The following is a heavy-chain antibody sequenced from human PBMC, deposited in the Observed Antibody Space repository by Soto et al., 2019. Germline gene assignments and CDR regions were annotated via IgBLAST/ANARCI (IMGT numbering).Heavy chain of an antibody. CDR3: AKGKYDASGSFYSNLDY. CDR2: ISGSGDST. D-gene: IGHD3-10*01. CDR1: GFTFSSYT. Sequence: GGSLRLSCAASGFTFSSYTMSWVRQAPGKGLEWVSAISGSGDSTYDADSVKGRFTISRDNSKNTLYVQMNSLRAEDTAVYYCAKGKYDASGSFYSNLDYRGQGTVVTVSS. J-gene: IGHJ4*02. V-gene: IGHV3-23*01.